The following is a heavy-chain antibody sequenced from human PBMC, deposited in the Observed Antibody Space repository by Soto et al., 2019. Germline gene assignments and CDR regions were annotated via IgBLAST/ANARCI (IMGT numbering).Heavy chain of an antibody. CDR3: ARGHIVSSNFYFMEV. CDR1: GDSISSSSYY. V-gene: IGHV4-39*01. CDR2: IYYSGST. J-gene: IGHJ6*03. D-gene: IGHD3-16*02. Sequence: SETLSLTCTVSGDSISSSSYYWGWIRQPPGKGLEWIGSIYYSGSTYYNPSLKSRVTISVDTSKNQFSLKLSSVTAADTAVYYCARGHIVSSNFYFMEVWGKGTTVTVSS.